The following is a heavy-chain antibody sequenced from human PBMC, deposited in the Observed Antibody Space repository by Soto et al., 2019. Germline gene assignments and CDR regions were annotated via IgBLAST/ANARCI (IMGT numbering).Heavy chain of an antibody. Sequence: GGSLRLSCAASGFTFSDYYMSWIRQAPGKGLEWVSYISSSGSTIYYADSVKGRFPISRDNAKNSLYLQMNSLRAEDTAVYYCARASSPYYDFWSGYWDYWGQGTLVTVSS. V-gene: IGHV3-11*01. J-gene: IGHJ4*02. CDR2: ISSSGSTI. CDR1: GFTFSDYY. D-gene: IGHD3-3*01. CDR3: ARASSPYYDFWSGYWDY.